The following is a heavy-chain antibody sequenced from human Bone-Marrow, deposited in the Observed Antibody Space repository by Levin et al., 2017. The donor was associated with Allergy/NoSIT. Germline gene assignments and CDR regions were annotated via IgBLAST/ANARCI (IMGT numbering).Heavy chain of an antibody. CDR2: FIPVFGTS. CDR1: GGNFNSYS. J-gene: IGHJ6*02. D-gene: IGHD1-26*01. V-gene: IGHV1-69*13. Sequence: ASVKVSCKASGGNFNSYSIAWVRQAPGQGPEWMGVFIPVFGTSNYAQKFQGRIAITADQLTSTAFMELNSLTSEATAMYYCARDRRCTTTSCSTVYYGMDVWGQGTTVTVSS. CDR3: ARDRRCTTTSCSTVYYGMDV.